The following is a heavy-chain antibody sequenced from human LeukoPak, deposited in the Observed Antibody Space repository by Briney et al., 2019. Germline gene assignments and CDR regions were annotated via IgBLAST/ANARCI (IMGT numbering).Heavy chain of an antibody. J-gene: IGHJ4*02. CDR2: IKQDGSEK. Sequence: PGGSLRLSCAASGFTFSNYWMSWVRQAPGKGLEWVANIKQDGSEKYYVDSVKGRFTISRDNAKNSLYLQMNSLRAEDTAVYYCARGGADYGGKGKYWGQGTLVTVSS. CDR1: GFTFSNYW. D-gene: IGHD4-23*01. V-gene: IGHV3-7*01. CDR3: ARGGADYGGKGKY.